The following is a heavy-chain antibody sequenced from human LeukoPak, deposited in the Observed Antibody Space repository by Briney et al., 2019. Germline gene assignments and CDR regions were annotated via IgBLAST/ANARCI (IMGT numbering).Heavy chain of an antibody. CDR2: IYYSGST. CDR3: ARDMLAAAGFDY. Sequence: SETLSLTCTVSGGSISSSSYYWGWIRQPPGKGLEWIGSIYYSGSTYYNPSLKSRVTISVDTSKNQFSLKLSSVTAADTAVYYCARDMLAAAGFDYWGQGTLVTVSS. J-gene: IGHJ4*02. V-gene: IGHV4-39*07. CDR1: GGSISSSSYY. D-gene: IGHD6-13*01.